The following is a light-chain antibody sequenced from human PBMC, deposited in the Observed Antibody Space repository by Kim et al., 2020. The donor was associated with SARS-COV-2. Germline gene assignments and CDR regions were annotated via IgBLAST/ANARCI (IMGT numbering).Light chain of an antibody. J-gene: IGKJ4*01. V-gene: IGKV4-1*01. CDR3: QQYYSDYPT. Sequence: DIVMTQSPDSLGVSLGERATINCKSSQSVLYSINNLNYLAWYQQKPGQPPQLLIYWASTRQSGVPERFSGSGSGTDFTLTISSLQAEDVAVYYCQQYYSDYPTFGGGSKVEIK. CDR2: WAS. CDR1: QSVLYSINNLNY.